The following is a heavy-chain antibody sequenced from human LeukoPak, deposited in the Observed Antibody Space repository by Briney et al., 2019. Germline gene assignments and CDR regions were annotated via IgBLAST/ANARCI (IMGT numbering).Heavy chain of an antibody. D-gene: IGHD1-14*01. V-gene: IGHV1-69*01. CDR3: ARERKTGTTGLCFDY. CDR1: GGTFSSYA. J-gene: IGHJ4*02. CDR2: IIPIFGTA. Sequence: GSSVKVSCKASGGTFSSYAISWVRQAPGQGLEWMGGIIPIFGTANYAQKFQGRVTITADESTSTAYMELSSLRSEDTAVYYCARERKTGTTGLCFDYWGQGTLVTVSS.